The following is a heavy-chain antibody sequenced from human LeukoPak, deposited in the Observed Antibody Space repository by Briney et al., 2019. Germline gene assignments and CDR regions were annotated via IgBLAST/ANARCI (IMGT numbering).Heavy chain of an antibody. J-gene: IGHJ4*02. Sequence: GGSLRLSCAASGFTFSSYEMHWVRQAPGKGLEHVSTISSNGGSTYYANSVKGRFTISRDDSKNTLYLQMGSLRSEDMAVYYCARGGGYCSVDSCYGIDYWGQGTLVTVSS. D-gene: IGHD2-15*01. CDR1: GFTFSSYE. CDR2: ISSNGGST. V-gene: IGHV3-64*01. CDR3: ARGGGYCSVDSCYGIDY.